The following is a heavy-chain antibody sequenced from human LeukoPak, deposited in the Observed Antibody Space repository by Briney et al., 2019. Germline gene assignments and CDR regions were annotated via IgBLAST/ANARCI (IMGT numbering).Heavy chain of an antibody. CDR2: IYYSGST. CDR3: ARSYYDGSGYYWFDP. Sequence: SETLSLTCTVSGGSISSGGYYWSWIRQPPGKGLEWIGYIYYSGSTNYNPSLKSRVTISVDTSKNQFSLKLSSVTAADTAVYYCARSYYDGSGYYWFDPWGQGTLVTVSS. V-gene: IGHV4-61*08. J-gene: IGHJ5*02. D-gene: IGHD3-22*01. CDR1: GGSISSGGYY.